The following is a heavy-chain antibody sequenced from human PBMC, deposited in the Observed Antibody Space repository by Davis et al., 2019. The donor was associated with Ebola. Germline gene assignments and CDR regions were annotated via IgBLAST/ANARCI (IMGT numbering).Heavy chain of an antibody. CDR3: ARGTRTLDI. CDR2: INPNDGRT. CDR1: GYSLTELS. Sequence: AASVKVSCKVSGYSLTELSMHWVRQAPGQGLEWMGMINPNDGRTIYAQNFQARVSMTRNTSISTAYMELSSLRSEDTAVYYCARGTRTLDIWGQGTTVTVSS. J-gene: IGHJ3*02. V-gene: IGHV1-46*01. D-gene: IGHD3/OR15-3a*01.